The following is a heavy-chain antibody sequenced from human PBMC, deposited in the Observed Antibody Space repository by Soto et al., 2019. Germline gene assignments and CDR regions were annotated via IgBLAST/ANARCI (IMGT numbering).Heavy chain of an antibody. D-gene: IGHD1-26*01. V-gene: IGHV1-3*01. Sequence: APVKGSCKAAGYTFTSYLRHWLRLAPGQRLEWMGWINAGNGNTKYSQKFQGRVTITRDTSASTAYMELSSLRSEDTAVYYCARGGSLYWYFDLWGRGTLVTVSS. CDR2: INAGNGNT. CDR1: GYTFTSYL. CDR3: ARGGSLYWYFDL. J-gene: IGHJ2*01.